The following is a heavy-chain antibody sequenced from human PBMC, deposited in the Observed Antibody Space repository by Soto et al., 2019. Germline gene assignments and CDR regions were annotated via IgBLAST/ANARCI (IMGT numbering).Heavy chain of an antibody. V-gene: IGHV1-2*04. D-gene: IGHD6-6*01. J-gene: IGHJ6*02. CDR1: GYTFTGYY. Sequence: SMKVSCKASGYTFTGYYMHWVRQAPGQGLEWMGWINPNSGGTNYAQKFQGWVTMTRDTSISTAYMELSRLRSDDTAVYYCARDLGYSSSSTIQTYYYYGMDVWGQGTTVTVSS. CDR3: ARDLGYSSSSTIQTYYYYGMDV. CDR2: INPNSGGT.